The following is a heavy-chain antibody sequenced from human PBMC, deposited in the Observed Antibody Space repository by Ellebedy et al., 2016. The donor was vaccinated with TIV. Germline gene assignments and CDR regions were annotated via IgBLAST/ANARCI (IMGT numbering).Heavy chain of an antibody. J-gene: IGHJ4*02. V-gene: IGHV4-39*01. CDR2: IHEDGDT. CDR1: DVSVSRSFYL. D-gene: IGHD1-26*01. CDR3: ARRTDSGSYYDYFNS. Sequence: SETLSLTCDVSDVSVSRSFYLWGWIRQPPGKGLEWIASIHEDGDTYYNPSLKSRVTISVDTSRNQFSLHLTSVTAADTAVYYCARRTDSGSYYDYFNSWGQGTLVTVSS.